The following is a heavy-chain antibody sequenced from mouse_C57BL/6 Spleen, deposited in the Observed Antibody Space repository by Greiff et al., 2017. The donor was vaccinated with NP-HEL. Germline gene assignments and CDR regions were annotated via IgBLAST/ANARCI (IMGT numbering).Heavy chain of an antibody. Sequence: QVQLQQPGAELVKPGASVKLSCKASGYTFTSYWMHWVKQRPGRGLEWIGRLDPNSGGTQYNEKFKSKAPLTVDKPSSTAYMQRSSLTSEDSAVYYCARGEFITTVVATDYFDYWGQGTTLTVSS. CDR1: GYTFTSYW. V-gene: IGHV1-72*01. CDR3: ARGEFITTVVATDYFDY. J-gene: IGHJ2*01. D-gene: IGHD1-1*01. CDR2: LDPNSGGT.